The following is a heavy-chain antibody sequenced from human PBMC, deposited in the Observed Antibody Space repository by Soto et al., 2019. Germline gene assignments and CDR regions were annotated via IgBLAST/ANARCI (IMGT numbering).Heavy chain of an antibody. CDR1: GFTFSDHY. CDR2: TRNKANSYTT. CDR3: AREVLRMLSSYYYYGMDV. Sequence: GGSLRLSCAASGFTFSDHYMDWVRQAPGKGLEWVGRTRNKANSYTTEYAASVKGRFTISRDDSKNSLYLQMNSLKTEDTAVYYCAREVLRMLSSYYYYGMDVWGQGTTVTVSS. D-gene: IGHD3-16*01. J-gene: IGHJ6*02. V-gene: IGHV3-72*01.